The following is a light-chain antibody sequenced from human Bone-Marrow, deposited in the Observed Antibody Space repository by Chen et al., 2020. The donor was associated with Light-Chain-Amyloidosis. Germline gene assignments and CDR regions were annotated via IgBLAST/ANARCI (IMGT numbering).Light chain of an antibody. J-gene: IGLJ3*02. V-gene: IGLV6-57*01. CDR3: QSYQGSSQGV. Sequence: NFMLTQPHSVSESPGKTFIISCTRSSGSIVTNYVQWYQQRPGSSPTTVIYEDDQRPSGGPDRFSGSIDRSSNSASLTISGLKTEDEADYYCQSYQGSSQGVFGGGTKLTVL. CDR2: EDD. CDR1: SGSIVTNY.